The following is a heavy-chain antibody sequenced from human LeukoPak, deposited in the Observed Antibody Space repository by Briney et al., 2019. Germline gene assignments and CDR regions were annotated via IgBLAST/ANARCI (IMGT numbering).Heavy chain of an antibody. CDR1: GFTFSSYA. J-gene: IGHJ4*02. D-gene: IGHD1-7*01. CDR2: SSVGGNT. Sequence: GGSLRLSCAASGFTFSSYAMSWVRQAPGKGLEWASASSVGGNTHFADSVKGRFTISRDNAKNSLYLQMNSLRVEDTAVYYCARAHNWKYGTFDYWGQGTLVTVSS. CDR3: ARAHNWKYGTFDY. V-gene: IGHV3-23*01.